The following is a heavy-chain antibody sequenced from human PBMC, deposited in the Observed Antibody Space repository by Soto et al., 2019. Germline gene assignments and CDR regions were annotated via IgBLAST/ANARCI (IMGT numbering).Heavy chain of an antibody. Sequence: EVQLVESGGDLVQPGGSLRLSCAASGFTFSSYWMHWVRQAPAKWLVWVSRINSDGSRTNYADPVKGRFTIPRDNPNNTLYLQLNRLSAEDTAVYFCARGYRGSDGNDSWGQGTLVTVSS. D-gene: IGHD1-26*01. J-gene: IGHJ4*02. CDR3: ARGYRGSDGNDS. CDR1: GFTFSSYW. V-gene: IGHV3-74*01. CDR2: INSDGSRT.